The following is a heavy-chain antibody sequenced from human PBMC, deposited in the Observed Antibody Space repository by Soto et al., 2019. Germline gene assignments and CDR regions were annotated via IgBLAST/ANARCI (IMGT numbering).Heavy chain of an antibody. J-gene: IGHJ5*02. CDR3: TRVHREIVVVVAYLQRHNWFDP. D-gene: IGHD2-15*01. Sequence: PGGSLRLSCTASGFTFGDYAMSWFRQAPGKGLEWVGFIRSKAYGGTTEYAASVKGRFTISRDDSKSIAYLQMNSLKTEDTAVYYCTRVHREIVVVVAYLQRHNWFDPWGQGTLVTVSS. CDR2: IRSKAYGGTT. CDR1: GFTFGDYA. V-gene: IGHV3-49*03.